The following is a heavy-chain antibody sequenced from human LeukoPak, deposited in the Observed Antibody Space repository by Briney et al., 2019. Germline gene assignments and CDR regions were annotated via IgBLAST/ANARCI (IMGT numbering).Heavy chain of an antibody. CDR2: INTYNGKT. J-gene: IGHJ4*02. V-gene: IGHV1-18*01. CDR1: GYSFTTFG. D-gene: IGHD6-13*01. CDR3: ARDTPQHLKRFDF. Sequence: ASVKVSCRASGYSFTTFGLSWVRQAPGQGLEWMGWINTYNGKTNFAEKFQARVTLTTDTSTSTAYMELSSLQSDDTDVYFCARDTPQHLKRFDFWGQGTLVTVSS.